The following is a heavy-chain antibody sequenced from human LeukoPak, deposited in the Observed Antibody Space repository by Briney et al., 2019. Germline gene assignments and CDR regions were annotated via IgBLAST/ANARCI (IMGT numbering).Heavy chain of an antibody. Sequence: GGSLRLSRSASGFTFSIYEMNWVRQAPGKGLEWVSYISSSGSTIYYADSVKGRFTISRDNAKNSLYLQMNSLRGEDTAIYYCARDGDSYGYGIDYWGQGTLVTVSP. CDR2: ISSSGSTI. CDR3: ARDGDSYGYGIDY. V-gene: IGHV3-48*03. CDR1: GFTFSIYE. J-gene: IGHJ4*02. D-gene: IGHD5-18*01.